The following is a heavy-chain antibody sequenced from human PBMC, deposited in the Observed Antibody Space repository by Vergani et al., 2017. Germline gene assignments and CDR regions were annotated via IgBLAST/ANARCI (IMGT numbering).Heavy chain of an antibody. CDR1: GYTLNTYG. Sequence: QVQILQSGGGVVQPGGSLRLSCTLSGYTLNTYGIHWVRQAPGKGLEWVSFIRYDGSSEYYGDSVKGRFTISRDKSQNTVNLQMNSLRTEDTAVYFCANSVIAGNVGVAYFGMDVWVGGTTVTVSS. J-gene: IGHJ6*04. V-gene: IGHV3-30*02. D-gene: IGHD2/OR15-2a*01. CDR3: ANSVIAGNVGVAYFGMDV. CDR2: IRYDGSSE.